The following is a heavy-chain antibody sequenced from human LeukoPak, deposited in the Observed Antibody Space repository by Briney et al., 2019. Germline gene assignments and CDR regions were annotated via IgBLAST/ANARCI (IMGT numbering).Heavy chain of an antibody. J-gene: IGHJ4*02. CDR1: GGSISRTNW. CDR2: VYHSGSS. CDR3: AKGDGDYDHYFDY. D-gene: IGHD4-17*01. Sequence: SGTLSLTCAVSGGSISRTNWWSWVRQPPGKGLEWIGEVYHSGSSNYNPSLKSRVTISVDKSKNQFSLRLSSVTAADTAVYYCAKGDGDYDHYFDYWGQGTPVTVSS. V-gene: IGHV4-4*02.